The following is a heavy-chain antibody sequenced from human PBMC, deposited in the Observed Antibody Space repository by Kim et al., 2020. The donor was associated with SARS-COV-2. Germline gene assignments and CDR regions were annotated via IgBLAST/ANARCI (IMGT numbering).Heavy chain of an antibody. CDR3: ASTSGYSSSWYLFSYFDY. V-gene: IGHV4-59*13. Sequence: SETLSLTCTVSGGSISSYYWSWIRQPPGKGLEWIGYIYYSGSTNYNPSLKSRVTISVDTSKNQFSLKLSSVTAADTAVYYCASTSGYSSSWYLFSYFDYWGQGTLVTVSS. D-gene: IGHD6-13*01. CDR2: IYYSGST. CDR1: GGSISSYY. J-gene: IGHJ4*02.